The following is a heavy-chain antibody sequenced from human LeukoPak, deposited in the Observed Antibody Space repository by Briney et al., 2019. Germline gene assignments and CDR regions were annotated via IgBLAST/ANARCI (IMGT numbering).Heavy chain of an antibody. CDR2: IRRNSDGGTI. Sequence: GGSLRLSCAASGFTFSSYGMHWVRQAPGKGLEWVGRIRRNSDGGTIDYAAPVKGRFALSRDDSKNTLYLHMSSLQTEDTAVYYCAIDFYDTTWGQGTLVTVSS. V-gene: IGHV3-15*07. D-gene: IGHD3-22*01. J-gene: IGHJ5*02. CDR3: AIDFYDTT. CDR1: GFTFSSYG.